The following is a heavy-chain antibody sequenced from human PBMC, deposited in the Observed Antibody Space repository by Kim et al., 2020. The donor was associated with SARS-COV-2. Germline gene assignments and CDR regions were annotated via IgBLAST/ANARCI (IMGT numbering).Heavy chain of an antibody. J-gene: IGHJ5*02. V-gene: IGHV1-46*01. D-gene: IGHD2-15*01. CDR3: ARDLATWGAVVTFNWFDP. CDR1: GYTFTSYY. CDR2: INPSGGST. Sequence: ASVKVSCKASGYTFTSYYMHWVRQAPGQGLEWMGIINPSGGSTSYAQKFQGRVTMTRDTSTSTVYMELSSLRSEDTAVYYCARDLATWGAVVTFNWFDPWGQGTLVTVSS.